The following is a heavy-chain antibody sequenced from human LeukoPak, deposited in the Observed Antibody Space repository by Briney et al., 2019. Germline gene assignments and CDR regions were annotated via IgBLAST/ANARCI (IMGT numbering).Heavy chain of an antibody. Sequence: SETLSLTCAVYGGSFSGYYWSWIRQPPGKGLEWIGEINHSGSTNYNPSLKSRVTISVDTSKNQFSLKLSSVTAADTAVYYCARVWQLVQGPLDAFDIWGQGTMVTVSS. V-gene: IGHV4-34*01. D-gene: IGHD6-13*01. J-gene: IGHJ3*02. CDR1: GGSFSGYY. CDR2: INHSGST. CDR3: ARVWQLVQGPLDAFDI.